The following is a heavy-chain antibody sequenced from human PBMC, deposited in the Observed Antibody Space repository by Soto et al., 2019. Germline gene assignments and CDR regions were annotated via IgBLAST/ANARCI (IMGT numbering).Heavy chain of an antibody. CDR1: GFTFCSYD. V-gene: IGHV3-13*01. Sequence: WRSLTLSCGASGFTFCSYDMHWVRQAIGKGLEWVSGIGTAGDTYYLDSVKGRFTISRENAKNYMYLQMNSLRAEDTAVYYCARDSDTWCDPWGQGTLVTVSS. CDR2: IGTAGDT. J-gene: IGHJ5*02. CDR3: ARDSDTWCDP.